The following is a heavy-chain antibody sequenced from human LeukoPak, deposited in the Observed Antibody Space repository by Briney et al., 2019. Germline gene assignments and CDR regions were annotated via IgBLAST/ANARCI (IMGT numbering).Heavy chain of an antibody. Sequence: GGSLRLSCTASRFTFSNYWMHWVRQAPGMGLVWVSRIDPHGGRIRYADSVRGRFTISRDNAKNALYLQMNSLRVDDTAVYYCARDLGLVEPPGDDFDYWGQGTLVTVSS. D-gene: IGHD2-8*02. J-gene: IGHJ4*02. V-gene: IGHV3-74*01. CDR3: ARDLGLVEPPGDDFDY. CDR1: RFTFSNYW. CDR2: IDPHGGRI.